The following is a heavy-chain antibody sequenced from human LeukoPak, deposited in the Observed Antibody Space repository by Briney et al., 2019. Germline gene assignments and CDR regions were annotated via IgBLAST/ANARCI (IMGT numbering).Heavy chain of an antibody. D-gene: IGHD6-19*01. Sequence: GGSLRLSCAASGFPFSNYGMHWVRQAPGKGLEWVAGISSAGSNKYYADSVKGRFTISRDNSKNTLYLQMNSLRAEDTAVYYCAKAHSSGWYSFDYWGQGTLVTVSS. CDR1: GFPFSNYG. CDR3: AKAHSSGWYSFDY. CDR2: ISSAGSNK. J-gene: IGHJ4*02. V-gene: IGHV3-30*18.